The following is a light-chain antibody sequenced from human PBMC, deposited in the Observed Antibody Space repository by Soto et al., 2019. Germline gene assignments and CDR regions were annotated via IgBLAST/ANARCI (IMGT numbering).Light chain of an antibody. V-gene: IGKV3-20*01. CDR2: DAS. J-gene: IGKJ1*01. CDR3: QQYGSSPRT. CDR1: QTIDNT. Sequence: EVVMTQSPATLSLSPGERATLSCRASQTIDNTLAWYQRKPGQAPRLLIYDASTRATGVPARFSGSGSGTDFTLTISRLEPEDFAVYYCQQYGSSPRTFGQGTKVDIK.